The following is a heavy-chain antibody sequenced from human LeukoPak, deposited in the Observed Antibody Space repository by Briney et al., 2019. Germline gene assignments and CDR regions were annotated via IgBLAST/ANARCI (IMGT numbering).Heavy chain of an antibody. CDR1: GGSISSGSYY. CDR3: ARETPYDFWSGYSVY. D-gene: IGHD3-3*01. CDR2: IYTSGST. V-gene: IGHV4-61*02. J-gene: IGHJ4*02. Sequence: TLSLTCTVSGGSISSGSYYWSWIRQPAGKGLEWIGRIYTSGSTNYNPSLKSRVTISVDTSKNQFSLKLSSVTAADTAVYYCARETPYDFWSGYSVYWGQGTLVTVSS.